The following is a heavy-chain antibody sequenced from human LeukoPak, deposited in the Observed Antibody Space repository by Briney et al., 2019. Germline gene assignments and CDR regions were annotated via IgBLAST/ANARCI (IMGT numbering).Heavy chain of an antibody. CDR2: INPSGGTT. J-gene: IGHJ4*02. D-gene: IGHD3-22*01. Sequence: ASVKVSCKASGYTFTTYCMHWVRQAPGQGLEWMGIINPSGGTTSYAQKFQGRVAMTRDTSTSTVYMELSSLRSEDTAVYYCARDYRFRSSDYYYPLDYWGQRTLVTVSS. CDR1: GYTFTTYC. CDR3: ARDYRFRSSDYYYPLDY. V-gene: IGHV1-46*01.